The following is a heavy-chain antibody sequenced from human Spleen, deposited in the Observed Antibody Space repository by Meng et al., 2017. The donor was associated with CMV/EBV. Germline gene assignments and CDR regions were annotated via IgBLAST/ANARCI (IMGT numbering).Heavy chain of an antibody. CDR1: GFTVSSDY. Sequence: GGSLSLSCAASGFTVSSDYMAWVRQAPGKGLEWVSGIYGDGRTYYADFVKGRFTISRDDSKNTVFLQMDSLRAEDSAVYSCASGPFKNWGQGTLVTVSS. V-gene: IGHV3-53*01. CDR3: ASGPFKN. J-gene: IGHJ4*02. CDR2: IYGDGRT.